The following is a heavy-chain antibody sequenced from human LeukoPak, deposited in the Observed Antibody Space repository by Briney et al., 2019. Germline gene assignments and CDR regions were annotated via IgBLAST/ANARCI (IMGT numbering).Heavy chain of an antibody. CDR1: GFTFGDYT. Sequence: GGSLRLSCTASGFTFGDYTMSWVRQAPGKGLEWVGFIRSKAYGGTTEYAASVKGRFSISRDDSKSIAYLQMKSLKTEDTAVYYCTRAFFWSGYPVLGYWGQGTLVTVSS. D-gene: IGHD3-3*01. J-gene: IGHJ4*02. CDR2: IRSKAYGGTT. CDR3: TRAFFWSGYPVLGY. V-gene: IGHV3-49*04.